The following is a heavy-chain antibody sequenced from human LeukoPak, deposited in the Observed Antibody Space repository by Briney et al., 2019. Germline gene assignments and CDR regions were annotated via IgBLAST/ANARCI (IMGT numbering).Heavy chain of an antibody. CDR1: GGSISSYY. CDR3: ARHRVAAAGSKKTLYYFDY. CDR2: IYYTGNT. V-gene: IGHV4-59*08. J-gene: IGHJ4*02. D-gene: IGHD6-13*01. Sequence: SETLSLTCTVSGGSISSYYWSWIRQPPGRGLEWIGYIYYTGNTNYNPSLKSRVTISVDTSKNQFSLKLSSVTAADTAVYYCARHRVAAAGSKKTLYYFDYWGQGTLVTVSS.